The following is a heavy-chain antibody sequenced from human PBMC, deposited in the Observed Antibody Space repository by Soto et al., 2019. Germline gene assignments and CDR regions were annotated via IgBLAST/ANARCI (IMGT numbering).Heavy chain of an antibody. CDR1: GYSFTSYW. Sequence: PGESLKISCKGSGYSFTSYWIGWVRQMPGKGLEWMGIIYPGDSDTRYSPSFQGQVTISADKSISTAYLQWSSLKASDTAMYYCARLLTIFGVFTDYYFDYGGQETLVTV. CDR3: ARLLTIFGVFTDYYFDY. J-gene: IGHJ4*02. V-gene: IGHV5-51*01. D-gene: IGHD3-3*01. CDR2: IYPGDSDT.